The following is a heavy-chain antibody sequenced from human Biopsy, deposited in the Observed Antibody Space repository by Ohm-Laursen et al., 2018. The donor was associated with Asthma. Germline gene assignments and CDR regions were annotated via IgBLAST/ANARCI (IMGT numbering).Heavy chain of an antibody. CDR2: ISYDGGNK. Sequence: SLRLSCTASRFTYDIHWVRQAPGKGLEWVAVISYDGGNKFYGDSVKGRFTLSRDNSRNTLYLQMNSLRVEDTAIYYCARTHERWTSIQDDALDIWGQGTMVIVSS. V-gene: IGHV3-30*03. CDR3: ARTHERWTSIQDDALDI. CDR1: RFTYD. J-gene: IGHJ3*02. D-gene: IGHD4-23*01.